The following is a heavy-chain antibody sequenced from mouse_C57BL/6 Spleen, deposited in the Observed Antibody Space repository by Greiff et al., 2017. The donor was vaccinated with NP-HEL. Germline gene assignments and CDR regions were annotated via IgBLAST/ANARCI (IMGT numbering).Heavy chain of an antibody. CDR2: INPNYGTT. CDR1: GYSFTDYN. CDR3: ARYLRSSYYDYDYVFYAMDY. Sequence: EVQLQQSGPELVKPGASVKISCKASGYSFTDYNMNWVKQSNGKSLEWIGVINPNYGTTSYNQKFKGKATLTVDQSSSTAYMQLNLTSEDSAVYYCARYLRSSYYDYDYVFYAMDYWGQGTSVTVSS. J-gene: IGHJ4*01. D-gene: IGHD2-4*01. V-gene: IGHV1-39*01.